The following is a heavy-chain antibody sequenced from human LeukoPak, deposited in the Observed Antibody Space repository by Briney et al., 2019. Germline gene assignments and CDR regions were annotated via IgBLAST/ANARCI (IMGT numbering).Heavy chain of an antibody. CDR1: EFSVSSNY. Sequence: GGSLRLSCAVSEFSVSSNYMNWVRQAPGKGLQWVSVIYSGGATYYADSVRGRFTISRDNSKNMVSLQMTSLGAEDTAVYYCARGRFSGPDDYWGQGTLVTVSS. D-gene: IGHD6-19*01. V-gene: IGHV3-53*01. CDR2: IYSGGAT. CDR3: ARGRFSGPDDY. J-gene: IGHJ4*02.